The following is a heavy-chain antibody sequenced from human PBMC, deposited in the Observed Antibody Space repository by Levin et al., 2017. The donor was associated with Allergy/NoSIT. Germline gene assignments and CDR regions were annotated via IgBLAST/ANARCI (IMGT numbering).Heavy chain of an antibody. V-gene: IGHV3-33*01. CDR3: ARDCGRYDYYGMDV. CDR1: DFTLSTYG. D-gene: IGHD2-21*01. Sequence: GGSLRLSCVASDFTLSTYGMHWVRQAPGKGLEWVAVIWYDGSNKYYAESVKGRFIISRDNSKNTLYLQVNSLRAEDTAVYYCARDCGRYDYYGMDVWGQGTTVTVSS. CDR2: IWYDGSNK. J-gene: IGHJ6*02.